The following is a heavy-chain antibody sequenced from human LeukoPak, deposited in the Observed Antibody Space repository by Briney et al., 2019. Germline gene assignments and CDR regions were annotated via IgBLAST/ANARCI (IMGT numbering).Heavy chain of an antibody. CDR2: ISGSGGST. Sequence: GGSLRLSCAVSGFTFSSHGMTWVRQVPGKGLEWVSAISGSGGSTYYADSVKGRFTISRDNSKNTLSLQMNSLRADDTAIYYCTRSGYRHPYHFESWGQGTLVIVSS. D-gene: IGHD3-22*01. V-gene: IGHV3-23*01. CDR3: TRSGYRHPYHFES. J-gene: IGHJ4*02. CDR1: GFTFSSHG.